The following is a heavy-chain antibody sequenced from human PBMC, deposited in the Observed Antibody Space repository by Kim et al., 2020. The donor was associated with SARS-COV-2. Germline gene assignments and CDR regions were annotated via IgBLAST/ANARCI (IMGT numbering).Heavy chain of an antibody. CDR2: IRGSGSSA. J-gene: IGHJ4*02. CDR3: AKVLLYGSGSLDY. CDR1: GFSFSNIA. D-gene: IGHD3-10*01. Sequence: GGSLRLSCAASGFSFSNIAMNWVRQAPGKGLEWVSSIRGSGSSANYADSVKGRFTISRDNSQNTLFLQISSLRAEDTAVYYCAKVLLYGSGSLDYWGQGTLVTVSS. V-gene: IGHV3-23*01.